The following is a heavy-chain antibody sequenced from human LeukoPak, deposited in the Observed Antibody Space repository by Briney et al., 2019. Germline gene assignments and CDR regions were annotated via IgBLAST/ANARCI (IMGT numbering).Heavy chain of an antibody. CDR2: MNPNSGNT. CDR1: GYTFTSYD. V-gene: IGHV1-8*01. D-gene: IGHD3-10*01. CDR3: ARQSLWFGEFPDSDY. J-gene: IGHJ4*02. Sequence: ASVKVSCKASGYTFTSYDINWVRQATGQGLEWMGWMNPNSGNTGYAQKFQGRVTMTTDTSTSTAYMELRSLRSDDTAVYYCARQSLWFGEFPDSDYWGQGTLVTVSS.